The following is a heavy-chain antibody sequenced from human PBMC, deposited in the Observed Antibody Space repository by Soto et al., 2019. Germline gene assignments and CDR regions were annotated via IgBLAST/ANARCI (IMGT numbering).Heavy chain of an antibody. Sequence: GGSLRLSCAASGFTFSSYAMSWVRQAPGKGLEWVSAISGSGGSTYYADSVKGRFTISRDNSKNTLYLQMNSLRAEDTAVYYCAKNSEWQQLVCGFDYWGQGTLVTVSS. CDR3: AKNSEWQQLVCGFDY. CDR1: GFTFSSYA. D-gene: IGHD6-13*01. V-gene: IGHV3-23*01. CDR2: ISGSGGST. J-gene: IGHJ4*02.